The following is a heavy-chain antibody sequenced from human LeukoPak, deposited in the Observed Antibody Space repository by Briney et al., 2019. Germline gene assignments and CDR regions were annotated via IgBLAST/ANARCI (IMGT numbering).Heavy chain of an antibody. CDR1: GFTFTSYA. D-gene: IGHD3-22*01. J-gene: IGHJ4*02. V-gene: IGHV3-23*01. CDR3: AKDFYMIEPGGDY. CDR2: VLNHGAGT. Sequence: GGSLRLSCAASGFTFTSYAMSWVRQAPGKGLEWVSSVLNHGAGTYYTDSVKGRFTISRDNSKNTLYLQVNSLRAEDTAVYYCAKDFYMIEPGGDYWGQGTLVTVSS.